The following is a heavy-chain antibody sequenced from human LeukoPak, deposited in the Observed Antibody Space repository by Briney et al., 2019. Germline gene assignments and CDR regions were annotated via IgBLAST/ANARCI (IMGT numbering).Heavy chain of an antibody. CDR3: AKGDSSRGGYYFDY. CDR1: GFTFSSDG. Sequence: GGSLRLSSAASGFTFSSDGMGSVCETPDRGLEWGSVISYEGSNKNYADSVKGQFTISRDNSKNTLYLQMNSLRAEDTAVYYCAKGDSSRGGYYFDYWGQGTLVTVSS. D-gene: IGHD6-19*01. CDR2: ISYEGSNK. V-gene: IGHV3-30*18. J-gene: IGHJ4*02.